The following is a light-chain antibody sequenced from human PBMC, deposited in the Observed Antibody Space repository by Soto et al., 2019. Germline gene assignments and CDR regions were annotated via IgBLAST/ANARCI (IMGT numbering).Light chain of an antibody. CDR3: QAWDRTTAV. V-gene: IGLV3-1*01. CDR2: QDN. CDR1: RLGDKY. J-gene: IGLJ2*01. Sequence: SSELTQPPSVSVSPGQTVSIPCSGDRLGDKYAHWYQQKPGQSPVVVIYQDNKRPSGIPERFSGSNSGNTATLTISGTQAMDEADYYCQAWDRTTAVFGGGTKLTVL.